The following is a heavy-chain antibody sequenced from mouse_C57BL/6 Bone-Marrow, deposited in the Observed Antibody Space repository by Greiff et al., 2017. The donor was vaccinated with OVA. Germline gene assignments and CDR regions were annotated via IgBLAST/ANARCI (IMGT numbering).Heavy chain of an antibody. CDR3: AYSNYAGFAY. CDR2: IYPGDGDT. V-gene: IGHV1-80*01. D-gene: IGHD2-5*01. Sequence: QVQLKQSGAELVKPGASVKLSCKASGYAFSSYWMNWVKQRPGKGLEWIGQIYPGDGDTNYNRKFKGKATLTADKSSSTAYMQLSSLTSEDSAVYFCAYSNYAGFAYWGQGTLVTVSA. CDR1: GYAFSSYW. J-gene: IGHJ3*01.